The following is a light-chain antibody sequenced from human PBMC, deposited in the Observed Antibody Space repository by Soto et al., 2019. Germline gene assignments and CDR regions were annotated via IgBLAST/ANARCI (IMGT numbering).Light chain of an antibody. V-gene: IGKV3-20*01. J-gene: IGKJ1*01. CDR1: QSVSSSY. CDR2: GAS. CDR3: QQYGSSPWT. Sequence: EIGWTQCPGTLSLSPGERATLSCRASQSVSSSYLAWYQQKPGQAPRPLIYGASSRAIGIPDRFSGSGSGTDFTLTISRLEPEDFAVYYCQQYGSSPWTFGQGTKVDIK.